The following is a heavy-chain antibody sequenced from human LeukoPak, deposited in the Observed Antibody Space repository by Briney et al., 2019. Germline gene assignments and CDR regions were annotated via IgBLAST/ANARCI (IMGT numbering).Heavy chain of an antibody. D-gene: IGHD6-19*01. CDR3: ARHIPVSYDAFDL. J-gene: IGHJ3*01. CDR1: DGSIAGYY. CDR2: VYYTGRT. Sequence: SETLSLTCTVSDGSIAGYYWSWIRQPPGKGLEWIAYVYYTGRTLYNPSLESRVTISVDTSKTQFSLKLTSVTAADTAVYYCARHIPVSYDAFDLWGRGTTVTVSS. V-gene: IGHV4-59*08.